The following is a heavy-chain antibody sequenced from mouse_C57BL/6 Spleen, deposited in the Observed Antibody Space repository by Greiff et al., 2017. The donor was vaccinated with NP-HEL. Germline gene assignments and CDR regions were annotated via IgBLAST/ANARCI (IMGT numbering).Heavy chain of an antibody. Sequence: QVQLQQSGPELVKPGASVKISCKASGYAFSSSWMNWVKQRPGKGLEWIGRIYPGAGDTNYNGKFKGKATRTADKSSSTAYMQLSSLTSEDSAVYFCARTDYYGSSYFAYWGQGTLVTVSA. J-gene: IGHJ3*01. V-gene: IGHV1-82*01. CDR3: ARTDYYGSSYFAY. CDR1: GYAFSSSW. CDR2: IYPGAGDT. D-gene: IGHD1-1*01.